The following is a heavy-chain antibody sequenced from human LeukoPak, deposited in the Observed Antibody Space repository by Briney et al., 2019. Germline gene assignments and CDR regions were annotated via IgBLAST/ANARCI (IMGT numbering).Heavy chain of an antibody. V-gene: IGHV3-21*01. D-gene: IGHD2-2*01. CDR2: ISSSSSYI. CDR3: ASGRSAAITVSSDY. CDR1: GGTFSAYW. J-gene: IGHJ4*02. Sequence: TGGSLRLSCAVYGGTFSAYWMAWVRQSPGKGLEWVSSISSSSSYIYYADSVKGRFTISRDNAKNSLYLQMNSLRAEDTAVYYCASGRSAAITVSSDYWGQGTLVTVSS.